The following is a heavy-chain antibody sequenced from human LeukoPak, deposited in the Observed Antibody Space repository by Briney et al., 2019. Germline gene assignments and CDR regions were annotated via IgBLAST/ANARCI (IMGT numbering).Heavy chain of an antibody. CDR3: ARGYSYGLYFDY. V-gene: IGHV3-53*01. Sequence: GGSLRLSCAASGFTVSSNYMSWFRQAPGKGLEWVSVIYSGGSTYYADSVKGRFTISRDNSKNTLYLQMNSLRAEDMAVYYCARGYSYGLYFDYWGQGTLVTVSS. J-gene: IGHJ4*02. CDR2: IYSGGST. D-gene: IGHD5-18*01. CDR1: GFTVSSNY.